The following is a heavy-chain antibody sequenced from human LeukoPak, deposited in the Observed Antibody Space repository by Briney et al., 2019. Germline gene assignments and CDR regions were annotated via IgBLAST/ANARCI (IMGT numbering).Heavy chain of an antibody. J-gene: IGHJ4*02. V-gene: IGHV1-69*04. CDR1: GGTFSSYA. CDR3: ARDPEITMVRGAQYYFDY. Sequence: SVKVSCKASGGTFSSYAISWVRQAPGQGLEWMGRIIPILGIANYAQKFQGRVTITADKSTSTAYMELSSLRSEDTAVYYCARDPEITMVRGAQYYFDYWGQGTLVTVSS. D-gene: IGHD3-10*01. CDR2: IIPILGIA.